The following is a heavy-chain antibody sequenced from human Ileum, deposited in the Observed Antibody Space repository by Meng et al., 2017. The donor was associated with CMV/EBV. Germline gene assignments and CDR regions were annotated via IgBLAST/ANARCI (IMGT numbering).Heavy chain of an antibody. CDR3: ARGLRGGSGSYWFDP. Sequence: VYVGSSSGSAWTCIRQPPGKGLEWIGEINHSGSTNYTPSLKSRVTISVDTSKNQFSLKLSSVTAADTAVYYCARGLRGGSGSYWFDPWGQGTLVTVSS. CDR2: INHSGST. V-gene: IGHV4-34*01. J-gene: IGHJ5*02. CDR1: VGSSSGSA. D-gene: IGHD3-10*01.